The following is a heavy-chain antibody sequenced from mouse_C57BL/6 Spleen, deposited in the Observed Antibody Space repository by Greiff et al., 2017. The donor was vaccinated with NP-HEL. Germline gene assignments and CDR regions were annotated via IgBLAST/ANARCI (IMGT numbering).Heavy chain of an antibody. J-gene: IGHJ2*01. CDR2: INPNYGTT. D-gene: IGHD2-5*01. CDR1: GYSFTDYN. CDR3: AREGAYYSNYFDY. Sequence: VHVKQSGPELVKPGASVKISCKASGYSFTDYNMNWVKQSNGKSLEWIGVINPNYGTTSYNQKFKGKATLTVDQSSSTAYMQLNSLTSEDSAVYYCAREGAYYSNYFDYWGQGTTLTVSS. V-gene: IGHV1-39*01.